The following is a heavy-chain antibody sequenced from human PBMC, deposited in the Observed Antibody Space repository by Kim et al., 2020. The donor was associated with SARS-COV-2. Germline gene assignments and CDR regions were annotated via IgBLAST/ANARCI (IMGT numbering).Heavy chain of an antibody. V-gene: IGHV3-21*06. CDR2: ISSSSRKI. Sequence: GGSLRLSCAGSGFSFEIYSLSWVRQAPGQGLEWVASISSSSRKIEYADSVKGRVTISRDNARNSVYLQMNTLRPEDTAVYYCARRKSHMLTNYDPFDFWGQGTMVTVSS. CDR3: ARRKSHMLTNYDPFDF. J-gene: IGHJ3*01. CDR1: GFSFEIYS. D-gene: IGHD3-9*01.